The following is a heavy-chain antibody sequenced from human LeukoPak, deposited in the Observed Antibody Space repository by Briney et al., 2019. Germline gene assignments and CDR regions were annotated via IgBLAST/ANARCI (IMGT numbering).Heavy chain of an antibody. CDR2: IYYKGNT. Sequence: PSETLSLTCTVSGGSITNYYWSWIRQPPGKGLEWIGYIYYKGNTNYNPSLRSRVTISFDTPKNQFSLKLSSVTAADTAVYYCARSGRPTSWFDPWGQGTLVTVSS. J-gene: IGHJ5*02. CDR3: ARSGRPTSWFDP. V-gene: IGHV4-59*01. D-gene: IGHD5-12*01. CDR1: GGSITNYY.